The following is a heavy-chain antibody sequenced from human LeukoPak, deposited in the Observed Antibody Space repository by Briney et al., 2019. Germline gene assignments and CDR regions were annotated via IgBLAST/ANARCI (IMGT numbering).Heavy chain of an antibody. Sequence: GGSLRLSCAASEFTFSSYSMSWVRQAPGKGLEWVSYISSTATSIYYADSVKGRFTVSRDNAKNSLYLQMNSLRAEDTAVYYCARLKIPTDFWGQGTQVTVSS. V-gene: IGHV3-48*04. CDR2: ISSTATSI. CDR1: EFTFSSYS. CDR3: ARLKIPTDF. J-gene: IGHJ4*02. D-gene: IGHD2-21*01.